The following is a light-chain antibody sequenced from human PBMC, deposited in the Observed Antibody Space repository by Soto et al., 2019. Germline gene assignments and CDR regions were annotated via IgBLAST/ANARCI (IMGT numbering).Light chain of an antibody. CDR1: QSVSSSY. J-gene: IGKJ4*01. Sequence: PGERATLSCRASQSVSSSYLAWYQQRPGQAPRLLIYDASNRATGIPDRISGSGSGTDFTLTISRLEPEDFAVYYCQQYGSSPLTFGGGTKVDIK. V-gene: IGKV3-20*01. CDR2: DAS. CDR3: QQYGSSPLT.